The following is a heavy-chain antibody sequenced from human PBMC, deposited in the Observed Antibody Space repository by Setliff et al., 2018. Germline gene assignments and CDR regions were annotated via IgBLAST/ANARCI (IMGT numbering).Heavy chain of an antibody. D-gene: IGHD3-3*01. CDR2: ISAYNGNT. CDR1: GYTFTSYA. Sequence: ASVKVSCKASGYTFTSYAISWVRQAPGQGLEWMGWISAYNGNTNYAQKFQGRVTITADKSTSTAYMELSRLRSEDTAVYYCAISTIFGVVSPTPDAFDIWGQGTMVTVSS. V-gene: IGHV1-18*01. J-gene: IGHJ3*02. CDR3: AISTIFGVVSPTPDAFDI.